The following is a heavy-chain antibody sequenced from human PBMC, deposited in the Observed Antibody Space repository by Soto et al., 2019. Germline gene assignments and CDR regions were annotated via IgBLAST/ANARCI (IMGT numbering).Heavy chain of an antibody. J-gene: IGHJ6*02. D-gene: IGHD1-26*01. CDR2: ISYDGSNK. CDR1: GFTFSSYG. CDR3: AKDHGGSYSEYYYYYGMDV. V-gene: IGHV3-30*18. Sequence: GGSLRLSCAASGFTFSSYGMHWVRQAPGKGLEWVAVISYDGSNKYYADSVKGRFTISRDNSKNTLYLQMNSLRAEDTAVYYCAKDHGGSYSEYYYYYGMDVWGQGTTVTVLL.